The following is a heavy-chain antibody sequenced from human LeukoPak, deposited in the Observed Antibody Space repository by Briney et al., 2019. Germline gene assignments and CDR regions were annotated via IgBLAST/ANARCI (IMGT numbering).Heavy chain of an antibody. Sequence: ASVKVSCKASGYTFTGYYIHWVRQAPGQRLEWMGWISPNSGGTNYVQKFQGRVTMTRDTSISTAYMELTRLTSDDSAVYYCARAVEKYTSTWYGTYWGQGTLVTVSS. D-gene: IGHD6-13*01. CDR2: ISPNSGGT. CDR3: ARAVEKYTSTWYGTY. CDR1: GYTFTGYY. J-gene: IGHJ4*02. V-gene: IGHV1-2*02.